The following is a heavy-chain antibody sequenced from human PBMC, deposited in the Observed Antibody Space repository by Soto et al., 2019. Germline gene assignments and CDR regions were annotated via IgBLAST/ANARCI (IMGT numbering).Heavy chain of an antibody. CDR1: GGTFSSYS. CDR2: VIPILGMA. J-gene: IGHJ5*02. Sequence: QVQLVQSGAEVKKPGSSVKVSCEASGGTFSSYSFSWVRQAPGQGLEWMGRVIPILGMANYAQKFQGRVTITADKSKCTXYXKMSSLRSEDTAGYYCARGGAVVVPGAVDRHNWFDPWGQGTLVTVSS. V-gene: IGHV1-69*02. CDR3: ARGGAVVVPGAVDRHNWFDP. D-gene: IGHD2-2*01.